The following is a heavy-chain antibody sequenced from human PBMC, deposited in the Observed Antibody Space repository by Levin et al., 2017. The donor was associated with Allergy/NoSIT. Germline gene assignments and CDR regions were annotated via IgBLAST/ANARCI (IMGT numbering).Heavy chain of an antibody. Sequence: ASVKVSCKASGNTFTSYDINWVRQATGQGLEWMGWMNPNSGNTGYAQKFQGRVTMTRNTSIRTAYMELSSLRSEDTAVYYCAAVPAALYNYYGMDVWGQGTTVTVSS. D-gene: IGHD2-2*01. V-gene: IGHV1-8*01. CDR1: GNTFTSYD. J-gene: IGHJ6*02. CDR3: AAVPAALYNYYGMDV. CDR2: MNPNSGNT.